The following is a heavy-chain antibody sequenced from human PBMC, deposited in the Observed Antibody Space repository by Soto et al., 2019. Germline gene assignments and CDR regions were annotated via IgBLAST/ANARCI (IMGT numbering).Heavy chain of an antibody. V-gene: IGHV4-30-4*01. CDR1: GDSITSGGYY. CDR2: IYGSGGSGST. Sequence: PSETLSLTCTVAGDSITSGGYYWSWIRQHPGKGLEWLGYIYGSGGSGSTYYNPSLKSRVTISVDTSKNQFSLKLSSVTAADTAVYYCARRGSTRQSQYFQHWGQGTLVTVSS. J-gene: IGHJ1*01. D-gene: IGHD2-2*01. CDR3: ARRGSTRQSQYFQH.